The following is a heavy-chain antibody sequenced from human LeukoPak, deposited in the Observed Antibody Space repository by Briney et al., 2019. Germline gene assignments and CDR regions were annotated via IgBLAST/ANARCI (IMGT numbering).Heavy chain of an antibody. CDR3: ATWGDYDVLTGYYVSDY. CDR2: ITGSGGNT. V-gene: IGHV3-23*01. D-gene: IGHD3-9*01. J-gene: IGHJ4*02. CDR1: GFTFSNYA. Sequence: GGSLRLSCAASGFTFSNYAMSWVRQAPGKGLEWVSGITGSGGNTYYADSVKGRFTISRDNSKNTVFLQMNSLRAEDTAVYYCATWGDYDVLTGYYVSDYWGQGTLVPVSS.